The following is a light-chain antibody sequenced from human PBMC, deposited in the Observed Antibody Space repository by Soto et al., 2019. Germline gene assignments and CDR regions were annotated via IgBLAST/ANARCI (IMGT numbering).Light chain of an antibody. CDR2: TTY. CDR3: AAWDDRLNGVV. CDR1: SSNIGSHT. V-gene: IGLV1-44*01. Sequence: QPVLTQPPSASGTPGQRVTISCSGSSSNIGSHTVNWYQQLPGTAPRLLIYTTYYRPSGVPDRFSGSKSGTSASLAISGLQTEDEADYYCAAWDDRLNGVVFGGGTKLTVL. J-gene: IGLJ2*01.